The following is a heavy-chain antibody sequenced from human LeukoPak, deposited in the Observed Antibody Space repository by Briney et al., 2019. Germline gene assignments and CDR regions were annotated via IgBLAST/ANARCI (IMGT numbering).Heavy chain of an antibody. CDR1: GFTFSSYW. CDR2: IKQDGSEK. J-gene: IGHJ3*02. D-gene: IGHD2-15*01. V-gene: IGHV3-7*04. Sequence: GGSLRLSCAASGFTFSSYWMSWVRQAPGKGREWVANIKQDGSEKYYVDSVKGRFTISRDNAKNSLYLQMNSLRAEDTAVYYCARVMTRRKGIVVVVAATGAFDIWGQGTMVTVSS. CDR3: ARVMTRRKGIVVVVAATGAFDI.